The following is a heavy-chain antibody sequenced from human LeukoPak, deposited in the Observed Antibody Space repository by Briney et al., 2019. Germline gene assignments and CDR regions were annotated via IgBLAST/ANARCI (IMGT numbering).Heavy chain of an antibody. CDR2: IYYSGST. Sequence: PSETLSLTCTVSGGSISSYYWSWIRQPPGKGLEWIGYIYYSGSTNYNPSLKSRVTISVDTSKNQFSLKLSSVTAADTAVYYCARVDDILTGYDYWGQGTLVTVSS. V-gene: IGHV4-59*01. CDR1: GGSISSYY. CDR3: ARVDDILTGYDY. J-gene: IGHJ4*02. D-gene: IGHD3-9*01.